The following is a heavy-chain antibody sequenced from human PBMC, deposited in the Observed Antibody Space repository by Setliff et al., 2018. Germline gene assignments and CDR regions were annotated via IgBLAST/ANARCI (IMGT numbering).Heavy chain of an antibody. V-gene: IGHV3-23*01. CDR3: AKDVVGYSSTWPKRDYFDS. Sequence: GGSLRLSCAASGFSLNSFRMTWVRQPPGKGLEWVSSISDTAIGIYYTGSVRGRFTISRDNSKKILFLQMNSLRVEDTAIYYCAKDVVGYSSTWPKRDYFDSWGQGTLVTVSS. D-gene: IGHD6-13*01. J-gene: IGHJ4*02. CDR2: ISDTAIGI. CDR1: GFSLNSFR.